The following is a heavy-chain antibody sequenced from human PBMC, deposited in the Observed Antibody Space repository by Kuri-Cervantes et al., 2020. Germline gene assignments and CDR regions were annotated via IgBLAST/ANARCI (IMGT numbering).Heavy chain of an antibody. CDR1: GFTFSDYY. D-gene: IGHD6-13*01. CDR3: AKGKEGSLYVWDF. Sequence: GESLKISCAASGFTFSDYYMSWIRQAPGKGLEWVSYINPGGSGVYYADSVKGRFIISRDNAKNMVYLQMSGLRAADTGIYYCAKGKEGSLYVWDFWGQGTLVTVSS. J-gene: IGHJ4*02. V-gene: IGHV3-11*01. CDR2: INPGGSGV.